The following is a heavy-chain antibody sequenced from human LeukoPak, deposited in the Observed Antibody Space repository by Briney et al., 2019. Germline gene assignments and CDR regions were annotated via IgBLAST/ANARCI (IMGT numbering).Heavy chain of an antibody. CDR3: ARAVGYYDSSGYYSNFDY. Sequence: GASVKVSCKASGYTFTGYYMHWVRQAPGQGLEWMGWINPNSGGTNYAQKFQGRVTMTRDTSISTAYMELSRLRSDDTAVYYCARAVGYYDSSGYYSNFDYWGQGTLVTVSS. CDR2: INPNSGGT. CDR1: GYTFTGYY. V-gene: IGHV1-2*02. J-gene: IGHJ4*02. D-gene: IGHD3-22*01.